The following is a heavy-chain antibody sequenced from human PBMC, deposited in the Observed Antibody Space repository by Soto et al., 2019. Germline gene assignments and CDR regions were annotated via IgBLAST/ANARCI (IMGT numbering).Heavy chain of an antibody. V-gene: IGHV5-51*01. J-gene: IGHJ6*03. CDR3: ARLRLGVALYYYYYMDV. Sequence: GESLKISCKGSGYSFTSYWIGWVRQMPGKGLEWMGIIYPGDSDTRYSPSFQGQVTISADKSISTAYLQWSSLKASDTAMYYCARLRLGVALYYYYYMDVWGKGTTVTVSS. CDR1: GYSFTSYW. CDR2: IYPGDSDT. D-gene: IGHD3-3*01.